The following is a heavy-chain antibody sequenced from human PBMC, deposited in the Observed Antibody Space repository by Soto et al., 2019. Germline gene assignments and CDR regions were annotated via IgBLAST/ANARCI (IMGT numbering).Heavy chain of an antibody. Sequence: QVQLVQSGAEVKKPGASVKVSCKASGYTFTSYGISWVRQALGQGLEWMGWISAYNGNTNYAQKLQGRVTMTTDPSTSIAYMVPGSMTSDDTAVYYCARDLGIHGGDAFDIYGQGTMVTVSS. D-gene: IGHD1-1*01. CDR1: GYTFTSYG. CDR2: ISAYNGNT. J-gene: IGHJ3*02. CDR3: ARDLGIHGGDAFDI. V-gene: IGHV1-18*04.